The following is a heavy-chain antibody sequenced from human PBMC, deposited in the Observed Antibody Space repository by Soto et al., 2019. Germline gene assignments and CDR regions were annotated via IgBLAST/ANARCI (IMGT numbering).Heavy chain of an antibody. Sequence: QVQLVESGGGVVQPGRYLRLSCAASGFTFRSYGMHWVRQAPGKGLEWVAVISYDGSNKYYADSVKGRCTISRDNSKNTLYLQLDSVRAEDTAVYYCAKYCCSSWYWVIDYMAVWGKGTTVTVSS. CDR2: ISYDGSNK. V-gene: IGHV3-30*18. CDR1: GFTFRSYG. D-gene: IGHD6-13*01. CDR3: AKYCCSSWYWVIDYMAV. J-gene: IGHJ6*03.